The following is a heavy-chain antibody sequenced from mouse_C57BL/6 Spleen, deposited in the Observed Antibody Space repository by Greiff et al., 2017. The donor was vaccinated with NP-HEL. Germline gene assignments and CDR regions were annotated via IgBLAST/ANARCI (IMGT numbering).Heavy chain of an antibody. V-gene: IGHV1-69*01. D-gene: IGHD1-1*01. Sequence: QVQLQQPGAELVMPGASVKLSCKASGYTFTSYWMHWVKQRPGQGLEWIGEIDPSDSYTNYNQKFKGKSTLTVDKSSSTAYMQLSSLTSEDSAVYYCARSNYGSTPFDDWGQGTTLTVSS. CDR1: GYTFTSYW. CDR3: ARSNYGSTPFDD. J-gene: IGHJ2*01. CDR2: IDPSDSYT.